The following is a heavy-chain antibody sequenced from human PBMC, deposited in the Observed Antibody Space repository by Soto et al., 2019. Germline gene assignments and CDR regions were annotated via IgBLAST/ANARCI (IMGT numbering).Heavy chain of an antibody. D-gene: IGHD3-10*01. CDR1: GDSISCRSSY. CDR2: IFHTGAT. J-gene: IGHJ4*02. V-gene: IGHV4-39*01. Sequence: ETLSLTCPVSGDSISCRSSYWRWIRQPPGKGLEWIGHIFHTGATYQNPTLKSRLRISVDTSKNQFSLNLSSVTAYLQWSSLKASDTAMYYCARASWTFVDPSPFDYWGLGTLVTVSS. CDR3: ASDTAMYYCARASWTFVDPSPFDY.